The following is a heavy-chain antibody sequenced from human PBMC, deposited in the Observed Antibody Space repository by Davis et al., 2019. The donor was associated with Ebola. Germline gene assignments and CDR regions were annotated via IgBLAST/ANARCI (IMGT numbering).Heavy chain of an antibody. D-gene: IGHD5-24*01. Sequence: PSETLSLTCAVYGGSFSGYYWSWIRQPPGKGLEWIGEINHSGSTNYNPSLKGRVTISVDTSKNQFSLKLSSVTAADTAVYYCARKGGRDGYNSRSYFDYWGQGTLVTVSS. CDR3: ARKGGRDGYNSRSYFDY. V-gene: IGHV4-34*01. J-gene: IGHJ4*02. CDR1: GGSFSGYY. CDR2: INHSGST.